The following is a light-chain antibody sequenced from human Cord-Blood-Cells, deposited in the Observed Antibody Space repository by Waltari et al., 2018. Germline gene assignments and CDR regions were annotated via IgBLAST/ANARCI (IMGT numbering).Light chain of an antibody. V-gene: IGLV2-14*01. CDR3: SSYTSSSVV. Sequence: QSALTQPAPVPGSPGQSITISCPGTSSDVGGYNYVSWYQQHPGKAPKHMIYDVSNRPSGVSNRFSGSKSGNTASLTISGLQAEDEADYYCSSYTSSSVVFGGGTKLTVL. CDR1: SSDVGGYNY. CDR2: DVS. J-gene: IGLJ2*01.